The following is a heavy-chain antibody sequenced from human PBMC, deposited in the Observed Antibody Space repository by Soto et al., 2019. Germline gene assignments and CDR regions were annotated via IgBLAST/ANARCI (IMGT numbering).Heavy chain of an antibody. V-gene: IGHV4-39*01. CDR1: GVSISSSSYY. CDR3: ARHGSY. Sequence: SETLSLTCTVSGVSISSSSYYRGWIRQTPGKGLEWIGTIYFSGKTYYNPSLKSRLTISVDRSKNQFALNLTSVTAADTDVYYCARHGSYWGPGTLVTV. CDR2: IYFSGKT. J-gene: IGHJ4*02.